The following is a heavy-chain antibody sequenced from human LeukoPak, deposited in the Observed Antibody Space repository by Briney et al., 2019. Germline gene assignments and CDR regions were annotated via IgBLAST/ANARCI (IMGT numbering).Heavy chain of an antibody. CDR2: ISGSGGST. J-gene: IGHJ6*02. V-gene: IGHV3-23*01. CDR3: AALYYYYGMDV. CDR1: GFTFSSYA. Sequence: GSLRLSCAVSGFTFSSYAMSWVRQAPGKGLEWVSAISGSGGSTYYADSVKGRFTFSRDNSKNTLYLQMNSLRAEDTAVYYCAALYYYYGMDVWGQGTTVTVSS.